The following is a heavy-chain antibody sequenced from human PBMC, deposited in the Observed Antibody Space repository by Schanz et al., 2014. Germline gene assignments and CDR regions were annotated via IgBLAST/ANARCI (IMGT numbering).Heavy chain of an antibody. CDR1: GFTFSNYA. CDR3: ARSRGFDSIFDF. V-gene: IGHV3-48*01. CDR2: ISSSGTSI. D-gene: IGHD5-12*01. J-gene: IGHJ4*02. Sequence: VQLVESGGGVVQPGRSLRLSCAASGFTFSNYAMHWVRQAPGKGLEWVSFISSSGTSIYYADSVKGRFTISRDNAKNSLYLQMNSLRAEDTAVYYCARSRGFDSIFDFWGRGTLVTVSS.